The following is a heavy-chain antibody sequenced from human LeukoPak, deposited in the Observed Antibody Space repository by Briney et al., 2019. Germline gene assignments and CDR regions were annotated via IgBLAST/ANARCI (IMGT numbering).Heavy chain of an antibody. CDR2: IIPIFGTA. Sequence: SVKVSCKASGGTFISYAISWVRQAPGQGLEGMGRIIPIFGTANYAQKFQGRVTITTDESTSTAYMELSSLRSEDTAVYYCARDLFGPLDSSGYYCDYWGQGTLVTVSS. CDR1: GGTFISYA. CDR3: ARDLFGPLDSSGYYCDY. J-gene: IGHJ4*02. D-gene: IGHD3-22*01. V-gene: IGHV1-69*05.